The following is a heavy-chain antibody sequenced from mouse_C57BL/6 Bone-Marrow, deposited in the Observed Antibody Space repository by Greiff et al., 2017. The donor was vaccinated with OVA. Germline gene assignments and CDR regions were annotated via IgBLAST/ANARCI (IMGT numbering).Heavy chain of an antibody. J-gene: IGHJ2*01. CDR1: GYTFTSYW. CDR2: IDPSDSYT. Sequence: VQLQQPGAELVKPGASVKLSCKASGYTFTSYWMQWVKQRPGQGLEWIGEIDPSDSYTNYNQKFKGKATLTVDTSSSTAYMQLSSLTSEDSAVYYCGREFITTVVFDYWGQGTTLTVSS. CDR3: GREFITTVVFDY. V-gene: IGHV1-50*01. D-gene: IGHD1-1*01.